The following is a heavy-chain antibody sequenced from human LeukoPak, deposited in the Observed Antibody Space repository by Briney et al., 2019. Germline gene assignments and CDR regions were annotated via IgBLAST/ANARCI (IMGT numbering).Heavy chain of an antibody. D-gene: IGHD3-10*01. CDR2: ISAYNGNR. J-gene: IGHJ5*02. CDR1: GYTFTGYY. CDR3: ARASLWFGEPKYNWFDP. Sequence: ASVKVSCKASGYTFTGYYMHWVRQAPGQGLEWMGWISAYNGNRNYAQKLQGRVTMTTDTSTSTAYMELRSLRSDDTAVYYCARASLWFGEPKYNWFDPWGQGTLVTVSS. V-gene: IGHV1-18*04.